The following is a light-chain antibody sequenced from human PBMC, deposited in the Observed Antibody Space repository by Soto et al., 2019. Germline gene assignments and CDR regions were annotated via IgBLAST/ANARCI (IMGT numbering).Light chain of an antibody. V-gene: IGLV2-23*02. CDR3: CSYAGSSTSHVV. J-gene: IGLJ2*01. Sequence: QSVLTQPASVSGSPGQSITISCTGTSSDFGSYNLVSWYQQHPGKAPKLMIYEVSKRPSGVSNRFSGSKSGNTASLTISGLQAEDEADYYCCSYAGSSTSHVVFGGGTKLTVL. CDR2: EVS. CDR1: SSDFGSYNL.